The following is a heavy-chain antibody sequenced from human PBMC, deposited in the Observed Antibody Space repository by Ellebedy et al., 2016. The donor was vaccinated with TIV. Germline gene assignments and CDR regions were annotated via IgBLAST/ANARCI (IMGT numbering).Heavy chain of an antibody. V-gene: IGHV3-23*01. D-gene: IGHD6-19*01. CDR1: GFTFSTYA. Sequence: PGGSLRLSCAASGFTFSTYAMSWVRQAPGKGLEWVSAISESGCSTNYADSVKGRFTIARDNSKNTLYLQMNSLRAEDTAVYYCAKVERGGWPYYFDYWGQGILVTVSS. J-gene: IGHJ4*02. CDR3: AKVERGGWPYYFDY. CDR2: ISESGCST.